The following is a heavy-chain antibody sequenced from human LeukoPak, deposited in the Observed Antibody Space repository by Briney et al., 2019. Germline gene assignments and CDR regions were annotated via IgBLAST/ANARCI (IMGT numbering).Heavy chain of an antibody. D-gene: IGHD6-13*01. J-gene: IGHJ4*02. V-gene: IGHV3-23*01. CDR2: ISGSGGST. Sequence: GGSLRLSCAASGSTFSSYAMSWVRQAPGKGLEWVSAISGSGGSTYYADSVKGRFTISRDNSKNTLYLQMNSLRAEDTAVYYCAKDRYSSSWFDYWGQGTLVTVSS. CDR1: GSTFSSYA. CDR3: AKDRYSSSWFDY.